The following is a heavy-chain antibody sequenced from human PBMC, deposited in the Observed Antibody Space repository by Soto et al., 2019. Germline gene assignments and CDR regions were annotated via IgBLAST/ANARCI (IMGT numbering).Heavy chain of an antibody. Sequence: QITLKESGPTLVTPTQTLTLTCAFSGFSLTTVGVGVGWIRQPPGKALEWLALIYWDDDKRYSPSLKTRLSITKDTSKNQVVLMMTNMDPVDTGTYYCAHRRAFIGVVYGMDVWGQGTTVTVSS. V-gene: IGHV2-5*02. CDR1: GFSLTTVGVG. CDR3: AHRRAFIGVVYGMDV. CDR2: IYWDDDK. J-gene: IGHJ6*02. D-gene: IGHD3-3*01.